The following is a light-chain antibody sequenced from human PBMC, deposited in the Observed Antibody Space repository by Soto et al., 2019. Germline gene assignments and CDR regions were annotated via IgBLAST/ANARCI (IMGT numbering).Light chain of an antibody. Sequence: QLVLTQPPSVSGAPGQRVTISCTGSSSNIGAGYDVHWYQQLPGTAPKLLIYGNSNRPSGVPDRFSGSKSGTSASLAITGLQAEDEADYYCQSYDSSLRVFGGGTKSPS. CDR1: SSNIGAGYD. J-gene: IGLJ3*02. CDR2: GNS. CDR3: QSYDSSLRV. V-gene: IGLV1-40*01.